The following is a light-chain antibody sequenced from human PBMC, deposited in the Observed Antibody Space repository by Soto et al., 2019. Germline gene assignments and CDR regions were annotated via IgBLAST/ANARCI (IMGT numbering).Light chain of an antibody. Sequence: EIVLTQSPATLSLSPGESATLSCRASQSLSHYLAWYQQKPGQPPRLLIYDASHRATGIPVRFSGSGSGTDFTLTISSLEPEDFAVYYCQQRTYSITLGQRTRLEIK. J-gene: IGKJ5*01. V-gene: IGKV3-11*01. CDR1: QSLSHY. CDR3: QQRTYSIT. CDR2: DAS.